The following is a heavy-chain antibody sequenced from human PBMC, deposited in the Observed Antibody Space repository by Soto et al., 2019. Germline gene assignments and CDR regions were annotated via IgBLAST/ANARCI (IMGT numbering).Heavy chain of an antibody. Sequence: GGSLRLSCAASGFTFSDHAMSWVRQAPGEGLEWVSSIGTRSDIYYADSVKGRFTISRDNAKNSLSLQMNSMTAEDTAVYYCAREETAWPLAYGLDVWGQGTTVTVSS. D-gene: IGHD2-21*02. CDR2: IGTRSDI. CDR3: AREETAWPLAYGLDV. CDR1: GFTFSDHA. J-gene: IGHJ6*02. V-gene: IGHV3-21*01.